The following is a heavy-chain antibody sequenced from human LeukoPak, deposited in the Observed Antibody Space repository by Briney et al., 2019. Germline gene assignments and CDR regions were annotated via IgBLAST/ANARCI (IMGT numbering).Heavy chain of an antibody. J-gene: IGHJ4*02. CDR2: IWYDGSNK. V-gene: IGHV3-33*01. Sequence: SGGSLRLSCAASGFTFSSYGMDWVRQAPGKGLEGVAVIWYDGSNKYYADSVKGRFTISRDNSKNTLDLQMNSLRAEDTAVYYCASLVGYDSSGYYSDYWGQGTLVTVSS. CDR1: GFTFSSYG. CDR3: ASLVGYDSSGYYSDY. D-gene: IGHD3-22*01.